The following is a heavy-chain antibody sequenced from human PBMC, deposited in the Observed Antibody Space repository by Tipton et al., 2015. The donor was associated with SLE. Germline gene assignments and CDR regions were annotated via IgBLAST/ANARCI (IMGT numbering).Heavy chain of an antibody. D-gene: IGHD3-22*01. V-gene: IGHV3-23*01. CDR3: AKDHSSGRYWYFEL. J-gene: IGHJ2*01. Sequence: GSLRLSCAASGFTFSSYGMSWVRQAPGKGLEWVSAISGSGGSTYYADSVKGRFTISRDNSKNTLYLQMNSLRAEDTAVYYCAKDHSSGRYWYFELWGRGALVTVSS. CDR2: ISGSGGST. CDR1: GFTFSSYG.